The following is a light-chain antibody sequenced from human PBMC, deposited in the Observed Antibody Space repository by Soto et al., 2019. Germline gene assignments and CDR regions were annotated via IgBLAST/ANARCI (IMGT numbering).Light chain of an antibody. Sequence: EVVLTQSPGTLSLSPGERATLSCRASQSVSSTYLAWYQQRPGQAPRLLIYGASTRATDIRDRISGSGSARDFTLTVSRLEPEDFAVYYCQHYGSTPWSFGQGTKVEIK. CDR3: QHYGSTPWS. V-gene: IGKV3-20*01. CDR2: GAS. CDR1: QSVSSTY. J-gene: IGKJ1*01.